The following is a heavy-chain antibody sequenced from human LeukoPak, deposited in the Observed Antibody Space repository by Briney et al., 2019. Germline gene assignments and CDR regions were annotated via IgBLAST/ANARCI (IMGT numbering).Heavy chain of an antibody. D-gene: IGHD1-26*01. CDR1: GGSISSGDYY. J-gene: IGHJ4*02. Sequence: PSETLSLTCTVSGGSISSGDYYWSWIRQPPGEGLEWIGYIYYSGSTYYNPSLKSRVTISIDTSKNQFSLKLNSVTAADTAVCYCARSIVGAAPFNFWGQGTLVTVSS. CDR2: IYYSGST. CDR3: ARSIVGAAPFNF. V-gene: IGHV4-30-4*01.